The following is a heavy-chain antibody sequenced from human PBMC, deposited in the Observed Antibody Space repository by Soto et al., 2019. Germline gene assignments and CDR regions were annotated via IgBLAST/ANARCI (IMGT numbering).Heavy chain of an antibody. J-gene: IGHJ4*02. V-gene: IGHV1-69*04. Sequence: GASVKVSCKASGGTFSSYTISWVRQAPGQGLEWMGRIIPILGIANYAQKFQGRVTITVDKSTGTAYMELRSLSSDDTAVYYCARDLGQQLVDYWGQGTLVTVSS. CDR3: ARDLGQQLVDY. CDR1: GGTFSSYT. D-gene: IGHD6-13*01. CDR2: IIPILGIA.